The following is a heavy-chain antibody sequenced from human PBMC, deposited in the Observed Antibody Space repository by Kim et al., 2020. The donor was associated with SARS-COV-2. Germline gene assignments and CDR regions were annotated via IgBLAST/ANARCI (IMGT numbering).Heavy chain of an antibody. Sequence: SETLSLTCTVSGYSISSGYYWGWIRQPPGKGLEWIGSIYHSGSTYYNPSLKSRVTISVDTSKNQFSLKLSSVTAADTAVYYCARDIGRGDSSSSGRPWF. CDR1: GYSISSGYY. D-gene: IGHD6-6*01. CDR3: ARDIGRGDSSSSGRPWF. CDR2: IYHSGST. V-gene: IGHV4-38-2*02. J-gene: IGHJ5*01.